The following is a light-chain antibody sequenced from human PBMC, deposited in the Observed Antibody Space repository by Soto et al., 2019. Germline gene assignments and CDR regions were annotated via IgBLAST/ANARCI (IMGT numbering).Light chain of an antibody. CDR2: GAS. Sequence: EIVMTQSPATLSVSPGERATLSCRASQSVSSNLAWYQQKPGQAPRLLIYGASTRATGIPARFSGSGSGTEFTFTISSLQSEDLAVYYCQQYNNWPWTFGQGTKVEIK. J-gene: IGKJ1*01. V-gene: IGKV3-15*01. CDR3: QQYNNWPWT. CDR1: QSVSSN.